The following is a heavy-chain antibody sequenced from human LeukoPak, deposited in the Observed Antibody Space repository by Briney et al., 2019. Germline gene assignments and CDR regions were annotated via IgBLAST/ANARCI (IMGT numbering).Heavy chain of an antibody. V-gene: IGHV3-23*01. CDR1: GFTFSSYG. CDR2: ISGSGGST. Sequence: GGSLRLSCAASGFTFSSYGMSWVRQAPGKGLEWVSAISGSGGSTYYADSVKGRFTISRDNSKNTLYLQMNSLRAEDTAVYYCAKPKDYYGSGSYYSHWGQGTLVTVSS. J-gene: IGHJ4*02. CDR3: AKPKDYYGSGSYYSH. D-gene: IGHD3-10*01.